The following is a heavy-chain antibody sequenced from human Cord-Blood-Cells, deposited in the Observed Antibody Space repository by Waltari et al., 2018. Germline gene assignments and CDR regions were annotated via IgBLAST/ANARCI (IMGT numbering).Heavy chain of an antibody. CDR2: MNPNSGNT. Sequence: QVQLVQSGAEVKKPGASVKVSCKASGYTFTSYDINWVRQATGQGLEWMGWMNPNSGNTGYDQKFQGRDTMTRNTSMSSAYIELSSLRSEDTAVYYCARGARGGAAAGTDYWGQGTLVTVSS. CDR3: ARGARGGAAAGTDY. J-gene: IGHJ4*02. V-gene: IGHV1-8*01. CDR1: GYTFTSYD. D-gene: IGHD6-13*01.